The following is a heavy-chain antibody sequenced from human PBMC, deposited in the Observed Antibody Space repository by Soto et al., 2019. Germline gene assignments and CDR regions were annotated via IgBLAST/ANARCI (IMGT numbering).Heavy chain of an antibody. CDR2: IVVGSGNT. CDR3: AAGLNGGYYDFWSGFATLRYYGMDV. CDR1: GFTFTSSA. V-gene: IGHV1-58*01. J-gene: IGHJ6*02. D-gene: IGHD3-3*01. Sequence: GASVKVSCKASGFTFTSSAVQWVRQARGQRLEWIGWIVVGSGNTNYAQKFQERVTITRDMSTSTAYMELSSLRSEDTAVYYCAAGLNGGYYDFWSGFATLRYYGMDVWGQGTTVTVSS.